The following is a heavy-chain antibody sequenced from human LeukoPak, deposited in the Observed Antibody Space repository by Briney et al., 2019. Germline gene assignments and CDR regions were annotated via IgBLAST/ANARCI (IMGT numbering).Heavy chain of an antibody. CDR3: AKTMSPYYYDSSGF. Sequence: GGSLRLSCAASGFIFSSYGMHWVRQAPGKGLEWVAFIRYDGSNKYHADSVKGRFTTSRDNSKNTLYLQMNSLRAEDTAVYYCAKTMSPYYYDSSGFWGQGTLVTVSS. D-gene: IGHD3-22*01. CDR2: IRYDGSNK. V-gene: IGHV3-30*02. CDR1: GFIFSSYG. J-gene: IGHJ4*02.